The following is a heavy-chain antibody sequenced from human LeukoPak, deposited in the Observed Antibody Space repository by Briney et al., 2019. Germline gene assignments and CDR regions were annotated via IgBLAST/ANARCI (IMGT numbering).Heavy chain of an antibody. V-gene: IGHV3-66*01. Sequence: GGSLRLSCAASGFTVSSNYMSWVRQAPGKGLEWVSVIYSGGSTYYADSVKGRFTISRDNSKNTLYLQMNSLRAEDTAVYNCASILNYGDYVDLDYWGQGTLVTVSS. CDR2: IYSGGST. CDR1: GFTVSSNY. D-gene: IGHD4-17*01. J-gene: IGHJ4*02. CDR3: ASILNYGDYVDLDY.